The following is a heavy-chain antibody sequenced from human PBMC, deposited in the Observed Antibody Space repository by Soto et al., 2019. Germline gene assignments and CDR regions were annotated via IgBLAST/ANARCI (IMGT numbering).Heavy chain of an antibody. V-gene: IGHV1-8*01. CDR3: ARGVEEASGSGSSGYMDV. Sequence: QVQLVQSGAEVRKPGASVKVSCKASGYTFSSFDINWVRQATGHGLEWMGWMTPDSGHTGYAQKFQGRVTMNSDTSTSTVYMELSSLTSEDTAVYYSARGVEEASGSGSSGYMDVCGRGTTVTVSS. CDR1: GYTFSSFD. CDR2: MTPDSGHT. D-gene: IGHD3-10*01. J-gene: IGHJ6*03.